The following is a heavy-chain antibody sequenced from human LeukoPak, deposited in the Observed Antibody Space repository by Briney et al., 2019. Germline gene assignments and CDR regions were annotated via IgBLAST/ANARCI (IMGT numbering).Heavy chain of an antibody. D-gene: IGHD2-15*01. V-gene: IGHV4-59*08. Sequence: SETLSLTCTVSAGSISSYYWSWIRQPPGKGLEWIGYIYYSGSTNYNPSLKSRVTISVDTSKNQFSLKLSSVTAADTAVYYCARRFDCSGGSCYSGFDYWGQGTLVTVSS. CDR3: ARRFDCSGGSCYSGFDY. CDR1: AGSISSYY. J-gene: IGHJ4*02. CDR2: IYYSGST.